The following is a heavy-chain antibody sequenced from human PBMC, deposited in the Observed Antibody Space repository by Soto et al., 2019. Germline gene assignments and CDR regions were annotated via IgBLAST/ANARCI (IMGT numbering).Heavy chain of an antibody. J-gene: IGHJ6*02. Sequence: EVQLVESGGGLVQPGRSLRLSCAASGFTFDDYAMHWVRQAPGKGLEWVSGISWNSGSIGYADSVKGRFTISRDNAKNSLYLQMNSLRAEDTALYYCASQAAAGNYYYYGMDVWGQGTTVTVSS. V-gene: IGHV3-9*01. CDR2: ISWNSGSI. CDR1: GFTFDDYA. D-gene: IGHD6-13*01. CDR3: ASQAAAGNYYYYGMDV.